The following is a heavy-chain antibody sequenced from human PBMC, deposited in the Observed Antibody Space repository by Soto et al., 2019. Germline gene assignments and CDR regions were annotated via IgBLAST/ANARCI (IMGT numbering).Heavy chain of an antibody. J-gene: IGHJ6*03. CDR3: AKGGRCSGGSCYGDHYYMDV. CDR1: GFTFSSYA. CDR2: ISKDGRNK. D-gene: IGHD2-15*01. Sequence: QLQLVESGGGVVQPGRSLRLSCAASGFTFSSYAMHWVRQAPGKGLEWVALISKDGRNKYGADPVKGRSTISRDKSRHTLYLQMNSLRVEDTDVYYCAKGGRCSGGSCYGDHYYMDVWGKGTTVTVSS. V-gene: IGHV3-30*18.